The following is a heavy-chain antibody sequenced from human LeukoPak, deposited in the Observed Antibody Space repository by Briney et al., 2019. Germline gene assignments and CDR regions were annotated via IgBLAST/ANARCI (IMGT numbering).Heavy chain of an antibody. CDR2: IGTAGDT. V-gene: IGHV3-13*01. J-gene: IGHJ6*03. Sequence: PGGSLRLSCAASGFTSSSYDMHWVRQATGKGLEWVSAIGTAGDTYYPGSVKGRFTISRENAKNSLYLQMNSLRAGDTAVYYCARSQGWDYYYYMDVWGKGTTVTVSS. D-gene: IGHD1-26*01. CDR3: ARSQGWDYYYYMDV. CDR1: GFTSSSYD.